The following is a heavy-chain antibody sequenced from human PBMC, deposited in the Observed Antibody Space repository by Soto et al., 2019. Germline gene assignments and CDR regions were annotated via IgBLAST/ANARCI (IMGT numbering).Heavy chain of an antibody. D-gene: IGHD1-1*01. CDR1: GGSISSGGYY. CDR2: IYYSGST. CDR3: ARDLVLERRSNAFDI. J-gene: IGHJ3*02. V-gene: IGHV4-31*03. Sequence: LSLTCTVSGGSISSGGYYWSWIRQHPGKGLEWIGYIYYSGSTYYNPSLKSRVTISVDTSKNQFSLKLSSVTAADTAVYYCARDLVLERRSNAFDIWGQGTMVTVSS.